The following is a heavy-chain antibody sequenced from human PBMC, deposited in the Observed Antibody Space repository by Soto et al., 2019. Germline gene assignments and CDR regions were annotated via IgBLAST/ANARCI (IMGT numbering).Heavy chain of an antibody. CDR1: GYTFTGYY. Sequence: QVQLVQSGAEVKKPGASVKVSCKASGYTFTGYYMHWVRQAPGQGLEWMGWINPNSGVTYYAQKFKGRVTMTRDTSISTAYMELSRLRSDDTAVYYCAVDRIVVVPAAIRGGGQGYYYYGMDVWGQGTTVTVSS. J-gene: IGHJ6*02. CDR3: AVDRIVVVPAAIRGGGQGYYYYGMDV. CDR2: INPNSGVT. D-gene: IGHD2-2*02. V-gene: IGHV1-2*02.